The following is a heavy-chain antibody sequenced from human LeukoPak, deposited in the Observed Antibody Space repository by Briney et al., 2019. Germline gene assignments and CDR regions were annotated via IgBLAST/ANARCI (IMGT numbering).Heavy chain of an antibody. D-gene: IGHD3-3*01. J-gene: IGHJ4*02. Sequence: GGSLRLSCAASGFTFSSYSFNWLRQAPGKGLAWVSSISGSGGSTYYAEFVKGRSTISRDNSKNTLYLQMNSLRAEDTAVYYCAKGGQRYDFWRFDYWGQGTLVTVSS. CDR2: ISGSGGST. CDR3: AKGGQRYDFWRFDY. V-gene: IGHV3-23*01. CDR1: GFTFSSYS.